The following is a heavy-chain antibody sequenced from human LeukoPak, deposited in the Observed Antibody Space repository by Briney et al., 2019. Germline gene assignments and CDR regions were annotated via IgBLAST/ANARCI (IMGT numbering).Heavy chain of an antibody. J-gene: IGHJ4*02. CDR3: AMLRFLEWSYDY. Sequence: PSETLSLTCTVSGGSISSGGYYWSWLRQHPGRGLEWIGYIYYSGSTYYNPSLKSRVTISVDTSKNQFSLKLSSVTAADTAVYYCAMLRFLEWSYDYWGQGTLVTVSS. D-gene: IGHD3-3*01. CDR1: GGSISSGGYY. CDR2: IYYSGST. V-gene: IGHV4-31*03.